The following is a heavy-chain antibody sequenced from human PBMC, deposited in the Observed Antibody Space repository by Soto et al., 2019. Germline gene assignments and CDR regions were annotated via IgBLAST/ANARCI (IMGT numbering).Heavy chain of an antibody. CDR1: GYSFSSHA. Sequence: QVQLEQSGSEVKKSGSSVKVSCKASGYSFSSHAVSWVRQAPGQGLEWMGGIIPVFGTSSYAQKFQGRVTISADKSTNTCSLELRSLRSEDTAVYYCARGGALSTSWYWGDGLDSWGQGTQVTVSS. J-gene: IGHJ4*02. D-gene: IGHD6-13*01. V-gene: IGHV1-69*06. CDR2: IIPVFGTS. CDR3: ARGGALSTSWYWGDGLDS.